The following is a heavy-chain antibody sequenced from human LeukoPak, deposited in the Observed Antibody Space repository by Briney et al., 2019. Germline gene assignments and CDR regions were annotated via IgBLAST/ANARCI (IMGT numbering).Heavy chain of an antibody. D-gene: IGHD4-17*01. CDR2: ISGSGGST. CDR3: AKDDYCDYRYYYGMDV. Sequence: GGSLRLSCAASGFTFSSYAMSWVRQAPGKGLEWVSAISGSGGSTYYADSVKGRFTISRDNSKNTLYLQMNSLRAEDTAVYYCAKDDYCDYRYYYGMDVWGQGTTVTVSS. V-gene: IGHV3-23*01. CDR1: GFTFSSYA. J-gene: IGHJ6*02.